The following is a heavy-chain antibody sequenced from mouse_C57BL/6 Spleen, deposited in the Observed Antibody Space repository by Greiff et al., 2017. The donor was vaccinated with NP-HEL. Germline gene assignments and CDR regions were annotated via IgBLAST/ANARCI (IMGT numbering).Heavy chain of an antibody. V-gene: IGHV1-82*01. J-gene: IGHJ3*01. CDR3: ARRGGYDECWFAY. D-gene: IGHD2-2*01. CDR1: GYAFSSSW. Sequence: VQLQQSGPELVKPGASVKISCKASGYAFSSSWMNWVKQRPGKGLEWIGRIYPGDGDTNYNGKFKGKATLTADKSSSTAYMQLSSLTSEDSAVYFCARRGGYDECWFAYWGQGTLVTVSA. CDR2: IYPGDGDT.